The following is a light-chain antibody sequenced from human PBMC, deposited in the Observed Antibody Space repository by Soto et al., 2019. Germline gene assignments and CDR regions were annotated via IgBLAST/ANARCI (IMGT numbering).Light chain of an antibody. CDR3: SSYAGSNNFVV. Sequence: ALTQPPSASGSPGQSVTISCTGTSSDVGGYNYVSWYQQHSGKAPNLMIYEVSKRPSGVPDRFSGSKSGNTASLTVSGLQAEDEADYYCSSYAGSNNFVVFGGGTKLTVL. J-gene: IGLJ2*01. CDR2: EVS. V-gene: IGLV2-8*01. CDR1: SSDVGGYNY.